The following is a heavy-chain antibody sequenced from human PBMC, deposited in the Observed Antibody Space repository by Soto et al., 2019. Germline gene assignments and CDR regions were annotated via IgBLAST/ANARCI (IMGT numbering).Heavy chain of an antibody. Sequence: GGSLRLSCAASGFTSSSYWIHWVRQAPGKGLVWVSRISDAGSDTYYGDSVKGRFTISRDNAKNTLYLQMNSLRAEDTAVYYCTRELAGTRNGLDIWAEGTLVTV. CDR2: ISDAGSDT. CDR1: GFTSSSYW. CDR3: TRELAGTRNGLDI. J-gene: IGHJ3*02. D-gene: IGHD6-19*01. V-gene: IGHV3-74*01.